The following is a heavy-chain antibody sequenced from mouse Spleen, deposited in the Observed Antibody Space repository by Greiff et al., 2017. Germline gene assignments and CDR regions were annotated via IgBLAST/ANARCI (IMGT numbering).Heavy chain of an antibody. V-gene: IGHV5-9*01. J-gene: IGHJ1*01. CDR3: ARQGVRGYFDV. CDR2: ISSGGGNT. D-gene: IGHD2-14*01. CDR1: GFTFSSYA. Sequence: DVMLVESGGGLVKLGGSLKLSCAASGFTFSSYAMSWVRQTPEKRLEWVATISSGGGNTYYPDSVKGRFTISRDNAKNTLYLQMSSLKSEDTAMYYCARQGVRGYFDVWGAGTTVTVSS.